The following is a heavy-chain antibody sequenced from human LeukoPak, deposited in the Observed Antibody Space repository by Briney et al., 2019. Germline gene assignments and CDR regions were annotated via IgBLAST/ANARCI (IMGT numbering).Heavy chain of an antibody. V-gene: IGHV1-24*01. CDR2: FDPEDGET. CDR1: GYTLTELS. Sequence: GASVKVSCKVSGYTLTELSMHWVRQAPGNGLEWMGGFDPEDGETIYAQKFQGRVTMTEDTSTDTAYMELSSLRSEDTAVYFCATSPYGDGLSWGQGTLVTVSS. CDR3: ATSPYGDGLS. J-gene: IGHJ4*02. D-gene: IGHD4-17*01.